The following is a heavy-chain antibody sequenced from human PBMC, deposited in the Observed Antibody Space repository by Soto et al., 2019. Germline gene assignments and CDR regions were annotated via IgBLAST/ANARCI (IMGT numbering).Heavy chain of an antibody. J-gene: IGHJ4*02. CDR3: ARDRAYSSSWYDY. Sequence: ASVKVSCKASGYTFTGYYMHWVRQAPGQGLEWMGWINPNSGGTNYAQKFQGWVTMTRDTSISTAYMELSRLRSDDTAVYYCARDRAYSSSWYDYWGQGTLVTVSS. V-gene: IGHV1-2*04. CDR2: INPNSGGT. CDR1: GYTFTGYY. D-gene: IGHD6-13*01.